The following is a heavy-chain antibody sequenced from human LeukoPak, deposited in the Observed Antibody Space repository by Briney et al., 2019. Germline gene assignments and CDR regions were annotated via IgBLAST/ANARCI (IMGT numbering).Heavy chain of an antibody. Sequence: PSDTVSLTCTVSGGSISGRYWTWIRQPPGKGLEWIGYVYYSGSTNYNPSLQSRVTISVDTSKNQFSLKLSSVTAADTAVYYCARGHYGMDVWGKGTTVTVSS. CDR1: GGSISGRY. CDR3: ARGHYGMDV. CDR2: VYYSGST. J-gene: IGHJ6*04. V-gene: IGHV4-59*11.